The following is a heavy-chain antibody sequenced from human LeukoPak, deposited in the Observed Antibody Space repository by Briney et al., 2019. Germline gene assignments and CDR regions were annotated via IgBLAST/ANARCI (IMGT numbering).Heavy chain of an antibody. CDR2: INTYNGNT. J-gene: IGHJ5*02. CDR3: ARNSPRDVAGRQFLPGVLSLLSQCDNCFDP. V-gene: IGHV1-18*04. D-gene: IGHD7-27*01. CDR1: RYTFTKYG. Sequence: ASVTDSCKASRYTFTKYGISGVRPAPGQGLERMGWINTYNGNTNYAQKFQGRVTMTTDTSTSTAYMELRSLRSDVTAVYYCARNSPRDVAGRQFLPGVLSLLSQCDNCFDPWGQGTLVSVYS.